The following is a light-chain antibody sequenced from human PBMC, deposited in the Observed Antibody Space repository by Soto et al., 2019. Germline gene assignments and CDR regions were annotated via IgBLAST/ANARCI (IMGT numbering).Light chain of an antibody. CDR1: SSDVGGHNY. CDR2: EVS. Sequence: QSALTQPASVSGSPGQSITISCTGTSSDVGGHNYVSWYQQHPGKAPKFMIFEVSNRPSGVSNRFSGSKPGNTASLTISGLQAEDEADYYCSSYTSRNTWVFGGGTKLTVL. V-gene: IGLV2-14*01. J-gene: IGLJ3*02. CDR3: SSYTSRNTWV.